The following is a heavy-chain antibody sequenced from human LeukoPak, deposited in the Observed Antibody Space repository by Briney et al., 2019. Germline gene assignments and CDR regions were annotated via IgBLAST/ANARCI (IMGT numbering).Heavy chain of an antibody. CDR1: GGSISSTSYY. V-gene: IGHV4-39*07. Sequence: PSETLSLTCTVSGGSISSTSYYWGWIRQPPGKGLEWIGSIYYSWDTYYNPSLKSRVTISVDTSKNQFSLKLSSVTAADTAVYYCARQGGDYYDSSGHVSYWGQGTLVTVSS. J-gene: IGHJ4*02. D-gene: IGHD3-22*01. CDR2: IYYSWDT. CDR3: ARQGGDYYDSSGHVSY.